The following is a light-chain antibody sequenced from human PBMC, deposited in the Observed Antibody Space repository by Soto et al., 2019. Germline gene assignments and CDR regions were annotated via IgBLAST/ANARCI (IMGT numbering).Light chain of an antibody. CDR2: AAS. V-gene: IGKV1-39*01. J-gene: IGKJ3*01. Sequence: VQVTQSPSSLSASVGDRVTITFRASQSISNNLNWYHQKPGKPPKLLIFAASTLQSGVPSRFSGGGSGTDFTLTINSLQPEDFATYYCQQTYSSSTFGPGTKVDIK. CDR1: QSISNN. CDR3: QQTYSSST.